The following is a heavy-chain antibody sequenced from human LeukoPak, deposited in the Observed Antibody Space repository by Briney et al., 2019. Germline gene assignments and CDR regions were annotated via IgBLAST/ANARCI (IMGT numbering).Heavy chain of an antibody. CDR2: INHSGSN. CDR1: GGSFSGYY. Sequence: PSETLSLTCAVYGGSFSGYYWGWIRQPPGKGLEWIGEINHSGSNNYNPSLKSRVTISVDTPKNQFSLKLSSVTAADTAVYYCARKRSGSSSAYYYYYYMDVWGKGTTVTVSS. D-gene: IGHD6-6*01. V-gene: IGHV4-34*01. CDR3: ARKRSGSSSAYYYYYYMDV. J-gene: IGHJ6*03.